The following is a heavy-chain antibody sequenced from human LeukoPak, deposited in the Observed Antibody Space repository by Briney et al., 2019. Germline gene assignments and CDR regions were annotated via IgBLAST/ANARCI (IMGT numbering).Heavy chain of an antibody. CDR1: GFTFSSYG. CDR2: ISYDGSNK. Sequence: GGSLRLSCAASGFTFSSYGMHWVRQAPGKGLEWVAVISYDGSNKYYADSVKSRFTISRDNSKNTLYLQMNSLRAEDTAVYYCARDLRRQKSYYYYGMDVWGQGTTVTVSS. J-gene: IGHJ6*02. V-gene: IGHV3-30*03. CDR3: ARDLRRQKSYYYYGMDV.